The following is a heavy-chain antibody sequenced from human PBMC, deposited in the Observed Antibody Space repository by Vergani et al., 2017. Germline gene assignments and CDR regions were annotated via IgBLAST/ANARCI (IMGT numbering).Heavy chain of an antibody. V-gene: IGHV1-46*03. CDR1: GYTFSNYY. J-gene: IGHJ4*02. Sequence: QVRVVQLGAEVKKFGASVKVSCKTSGYTFSNYYMHWVRQAPGQGLEWMGIINPSGGHTNYAQKFQGRVTMTRDTSTRTVYMELSSLKSEDTAIYYCARGDYGILTGYRYWGQGTLVTVSA. CDR3: ARGDYGILTGYRY. D-gene: IGHD3-9*01. CDR2: INPSGGHT.